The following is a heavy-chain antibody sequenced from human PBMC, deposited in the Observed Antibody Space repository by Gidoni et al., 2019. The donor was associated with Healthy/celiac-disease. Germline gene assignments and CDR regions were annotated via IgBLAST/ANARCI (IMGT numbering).Heavy chain of an antibody. D-gene: IGHD4-4*01. CDR2: INPNSGGT. CDR1: GYTFTGYY. J-gene: IGHJ4*02. V-gene: IGHV1-2*02. CDR3: ARDYRCNSGGGDY. Sequence: QVQLVQSGAEVKKPGASVKVSCKAAGYTFTGYYMHWVRQAPGQGLEWMGWINPNSGGTNYAQKFQGGGTMTRDTSISTAYLELSRLISDDTAVYYCARDYRCNSGGGDYWGQGTLVTVSS.